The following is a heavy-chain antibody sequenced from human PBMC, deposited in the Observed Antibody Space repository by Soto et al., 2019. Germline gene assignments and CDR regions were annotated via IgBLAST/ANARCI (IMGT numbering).Heavy chain of an antibody. D-gene: IGHD5-12*01. CDR1: GYTFTSYG. CDR3: ARGGGGWIQHYYYYYGMDV. J-gene: IGHJ6*02. CDR2: ISAYNGNT. V-gene: IGHV1-18*04. Sequence: ASVKVSCKASGYTFTSYGISWVRQAPGQGLEWMGWISAYNGNTNYAQKLQGRVTMTTDTSTSTAYMELRSLRSDDTAVYYCARGGGGWIQHYYYYYGMDVWGQGTTVTVSS.